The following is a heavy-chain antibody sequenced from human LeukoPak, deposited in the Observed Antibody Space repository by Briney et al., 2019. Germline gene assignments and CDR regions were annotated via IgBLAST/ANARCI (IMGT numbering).Heavy chain of an antibody. CDR2: ISSSSSYI. CDR3: ARDLGPGEYYDFWSGYYAHYGMDV. Sequence: PGGSLRLSCAASGFTFSSYSMNWVRQAPGKGLEWVSSISSSSSYIYYADSVKGRFTISRDNAKNSLYLQMNSLRAEDTAVYYCARDLGPGEYYDFWSGYYAHYGMDVWGQGTTVTVSS. V-gene: IGHV3-21*01. D-gene: IGHD3-3*01. CDR1: GFTFSSYS. J-gene: IGHJ6*02.